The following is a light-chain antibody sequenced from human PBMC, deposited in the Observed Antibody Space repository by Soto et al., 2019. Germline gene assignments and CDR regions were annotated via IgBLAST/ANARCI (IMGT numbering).Light chain of an antibody. CDR2: DAS. CDR3: QQRSNWPSFT. Sequence: EIVLTQSPATLSLSPGERATLSCRASPSVSSYLSWYQQKPGQAASLLIYDASNRATGIPARFSGSGSGTDFTLTISSLEPEDFAVYYCQQRSNWPSFTFGPGTKVDIK. J-gene: IGKJ3*01. V-gene: IGKV3-11*01. CDR1: PSVSSY.